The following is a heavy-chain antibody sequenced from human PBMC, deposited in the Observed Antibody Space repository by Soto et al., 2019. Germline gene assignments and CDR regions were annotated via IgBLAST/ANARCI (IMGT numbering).Heavy chain of an antibody. J-gene: IGHJ4*02. CDR3: AKDDYLEYSSSYADY. Sequence: GGSLRLSCAASGFTFSSYAMSWVRQAPGKGLEWVSAISGSGGSTYYADSVKGRFTISRDNSKNTLYLQMNSLRAEDTAVYYCAKDDYLEYSSSYADYWGQGTLVTVSS. CDR1: GFTFSSYA. V-gene: IGHV3-23*01. CDR2: ISGSGGST. D-gene: IGHD6-6*01.